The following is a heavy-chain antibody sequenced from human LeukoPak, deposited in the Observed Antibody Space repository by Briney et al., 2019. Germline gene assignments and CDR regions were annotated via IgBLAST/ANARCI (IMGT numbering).Heavy chain of an antibody. D-gene: IGHD6-19*01. V-gene: IGHV4-61*01. CDR3: ARYSSGWYYFDY. J-gene: IGHJ4*02. CDR2: IYYSGST. Sequence: SETLSLTCTVSGGSVSSDSYYWSWIRQPPGKGLEWIGYIYYSGSTNYNPSLKSRVTISVDTSKNQFSLKLSSVTAADTAVYYCARYSSGWYYFDYWGQGTLVTVSS. CDR1: GGSVSSDSYY.